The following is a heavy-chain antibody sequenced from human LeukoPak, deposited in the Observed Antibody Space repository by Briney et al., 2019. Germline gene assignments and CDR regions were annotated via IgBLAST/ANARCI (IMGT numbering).Heavy chain of an antibody. CDR1: GGSIRSYY. CDR3: ARASYGSGSYKY. D-gene: IGHD3-10*01. J-gene: IGHJ4*02. V-gene: IGHV4-4*07. Sequence: SETLSLTCSVSGGSIRSYYWGWIRQPAGKGLEWIGRIYTSGSTNYNPSLKSRVTMSVDTSKNQISLKLSSVTAADTAVYYCARASYGSGSYKYWGQGALVTVSS. CDR2: IYTSGST.